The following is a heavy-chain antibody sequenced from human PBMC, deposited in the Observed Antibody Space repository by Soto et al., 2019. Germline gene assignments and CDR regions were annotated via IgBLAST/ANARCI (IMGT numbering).Heavy chain of an antibody. V-gene: IGHV4-31*03. Sequence: PSETLSLTCTVSGGSISSGGYYWSWIRQHPGKGLEWIGYIYYSGSAYYNPSLKSRVTISVDTSKNQFSLKLSSVTAADTAVYYCARVYSSGWYYYGMDVWGQGTTVTV. CDR1: GGSISSGGYY. CDR2: IYYSGSA. CDR3: ARVYSSGWYYYGMDV. D-gene: IGHD6-19*01. J-gene: IGHJ6*02.